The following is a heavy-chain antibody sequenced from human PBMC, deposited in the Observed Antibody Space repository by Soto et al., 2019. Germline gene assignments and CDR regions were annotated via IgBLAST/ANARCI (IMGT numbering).Heavy chain of an antibody. CDR2: INPNSGGT. CDR3: ARDRDGSSWYRGWFDP. D-gene: IGHD6-13*01. V-gene: IGHV1-2*04. CDR1: GYTFTGYY. J-gene: IGHJ5*02. Sequence: ASVTVSCKASGYTFTGYYMHWVRQAPGQGLEWMGWINPNSGGTNYAQKFQGWVTITRDTSASTAYMELSSLRSEDTAVYYCARDRDGSSWYRGWFDPWGQGTLVTVSS.